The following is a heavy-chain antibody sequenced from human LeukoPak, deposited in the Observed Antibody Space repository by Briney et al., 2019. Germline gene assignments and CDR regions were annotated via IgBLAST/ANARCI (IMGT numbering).Heavy chain of an antibody. V-gene: IGHV4-59*01. CDR3: ARGRGSSQGFDY. CDR1: GGSFSGYY. J-gene: IGHJ4*02. Sequence: PSETLSLTCAVYGGSFSGYYWSWIRQPPGKGLEWIGYIYYSGSTNYNPSLKSRVTISVDTSKNQFSLKLSSVTAADTAVYYCARGRGSSQGFDYWGQGTLVTVSS. CDR2: IYYSGST. D-gene: IGHD1-26*01.